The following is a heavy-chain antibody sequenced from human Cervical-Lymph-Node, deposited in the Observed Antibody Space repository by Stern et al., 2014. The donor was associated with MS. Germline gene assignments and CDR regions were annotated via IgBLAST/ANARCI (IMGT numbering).Heavy chain of an antibody. Sequence: QVQLQESGPGLVKPSETLSLTCTVSGGSVSSSSFYWSWIRQPPGNGLEWIGYTHYSGKNKTNPSLKSRVTISIDTSKNHFSLNLSSLTAADTAVYYCARDGLDGMDVWGQGTSVIVSS. J-gene: IGHJ6*02. D-gene: IGHD3/OR15-3a*01. V-gene: IGHV4-61*03. CDR3: ARDGLDGMDV. CDR1: GGSVSSSSFY. CDR2: THYSGKN.